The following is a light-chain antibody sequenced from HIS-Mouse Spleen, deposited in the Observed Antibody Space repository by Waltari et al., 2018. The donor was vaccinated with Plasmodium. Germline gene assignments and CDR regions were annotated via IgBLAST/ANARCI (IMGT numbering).Light chain of an antibody. J-gene: IGLJ3*02. CDR2: EDS. V-gene: IGLV3-10*01. CDR1: ALPKKY. Sequence: SYELTQPPSVSVSPGQTARITCSGDALPKKYTYWYKQKSCQAPVLVIDEDSKRPSGIPERFSGSSSGTMATLTISGAQVEDEADYYCYSTDSSGNHRVFGGGTKLTVL. CDR3: YSTDSSGNHRV.